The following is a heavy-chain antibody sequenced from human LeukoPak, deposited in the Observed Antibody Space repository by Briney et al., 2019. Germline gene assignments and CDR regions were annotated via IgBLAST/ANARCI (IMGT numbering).Heavy chain of an antibody. CDR3: ARVYYDILTGYQDYFDY. J-gene: IGHJ4*02. V-gene: IGHV3-30-3*01. CDR1: GFTFGSYA. D-gene: IGHD3-9*01. CDR2: ISYDGSNK. Sequence: GGSLRLSCAASGFTFGSYAMHWVRQAPGKGLEWVAVISYDGSNKYYADSVKGRFTISRDNSKNTLYLQMNSLRAEDTAVYYCARVYYDILTGYQDYFDYWGQGTLVTVSS.